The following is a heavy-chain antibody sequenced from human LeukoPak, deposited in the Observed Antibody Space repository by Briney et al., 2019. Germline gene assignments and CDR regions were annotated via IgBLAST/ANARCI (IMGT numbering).Heavy chain of an antibody. CDR2: IKDDGSEK. V-gene: IGHV3-7*04. CDR1: GFTISSFW. J-gene: IGHJ4*02. D-gene: IGHD3-16*02. Sequence: PGGSLRLSCAASGFTISSFWMTWVRQAPGKGLEWVANIKDDGSEKYYVDSVKGRFTISRDNSKNSLYLHMNSLRAEDTAVYFCARDSGSRLGELSSDWGQGTLVTVSS. CDR3: ARDSGSRLGELSSD.